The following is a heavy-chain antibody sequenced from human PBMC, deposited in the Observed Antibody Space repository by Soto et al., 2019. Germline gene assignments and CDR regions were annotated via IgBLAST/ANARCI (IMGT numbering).Heavy chain of an antibody. D-gene: IGHD6-13*01. CDR3: ARLSGSHRGSKKNWFDP. CDR1: GYSFTSYW. Sequence: GESLKISCKGSGYSFTSYWIGWVRQMPGKGLEWMGIIYPGDSDTRYSPSFQGQVTISADKSISTAYLQWSSLKASDTAMYYCARLSGSHRGSKKNWFDPWGQGTLVTVSS. V-gene: IGHV5-51*01. J-gene: IGHJ5*02. CDR2: IYPGDSDT.